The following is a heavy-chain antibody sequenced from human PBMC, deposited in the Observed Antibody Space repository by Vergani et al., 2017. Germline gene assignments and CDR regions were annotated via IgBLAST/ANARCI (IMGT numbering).Heavy chain of an antibody. J-gene: IGHJ6*03. CDR1: GDSVSSNSAA. Sequence: QVQLQQSGPGLVKPSQTLSLTCAISGDSVSSNSAAWNWIRQSPSRGLEWLGRTYYRSKWYHDYAVSVKSRITINPDTSKNQFSLQLNSVTPEDTAVYYCAREVVVVPAAIKYYYYYIDVWGKGTTVTVSS. D-gene: IGHD2-2*01. CDR2: TYYRSKWYH. CDR3: AREVVVVPAAIKYYYYYIDV. V-gene: IGHV6-1*01.